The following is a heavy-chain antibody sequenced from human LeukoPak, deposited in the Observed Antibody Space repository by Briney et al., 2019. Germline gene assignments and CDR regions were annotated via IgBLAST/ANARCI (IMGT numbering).Heavy chain of an antibody. CDR1: GFTFSGYT. J-gene: IGHJ4*02. CDR2: VSGIGDKT. D-gene: IGHD3-22*01. V-gene: IGHV3-23*01. CDR3: ARDIHDNTGYYYEF. Sequence: PGGSLRLSCVASGFTFSGYTMSWVRQVSGKGLEWLSAVSGIGDKTFYAGSVRGRFTVSRDNSKDTLYLEMNSLRDGDTALYYCARDIHDNTGYYYEFWGRGTLVTVSS.